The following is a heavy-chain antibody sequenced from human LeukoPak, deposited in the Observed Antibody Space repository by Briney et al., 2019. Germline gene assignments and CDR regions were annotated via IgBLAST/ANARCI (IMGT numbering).Heavy chain of an antibody. V-gene: IGHV3-30*18. CDR1: GFTFSNYG. CDR2: ISYDGSNK. D-gene: IGHD6-13*01. Sequence: GGSLRLSCAASGFTFSNYGMHWVRQAPGKGLEWVAVISYDGSNKDYADSVKGRFTISRDNSKNTLYLQINSLRAEDTAVYYCAKYSSSSNYYYGMDVWGQGTTVTVCS. J-gene: IGHJ6*02. CDR3: AKYSSSSNYYYGMDV.